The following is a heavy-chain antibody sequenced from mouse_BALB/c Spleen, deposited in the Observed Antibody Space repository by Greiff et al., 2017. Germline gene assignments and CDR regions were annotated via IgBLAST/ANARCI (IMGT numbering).Heavy chain of an antibody. V-gene: IGHV1-7*01. CDR1: GYTFTSYW. CDR3: ARRECITTATAFAY. Sequence: QVQLQQSGAELAKPGASVKMSCKASGYTFTSYWMHWVKQRPGQGLEWIGYINPSTGYTEYNQKFKDKATLTADKSSSTAYMQLSSLTSEDSAVYYCARRECITTATAFAYWGQGTLVTVSA. D-gene: IGHD1-2*01. CDR2: INPSTGYT. J-gene: IGHJ3*01.